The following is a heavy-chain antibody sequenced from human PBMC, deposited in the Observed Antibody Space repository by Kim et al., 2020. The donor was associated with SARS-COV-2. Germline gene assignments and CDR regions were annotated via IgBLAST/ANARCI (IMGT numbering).Heavy chain of an antibody. Sequence: SETLSLTCAVYGGSFSGYYWSWIRQPPGKGLEWIGEINHSGSTNYNPSLKSRVTISVDTSKNQFSLKLSSVTAADTAVYYCARGRAATYYDILIGPFDYWGQGTLVTVSS. CDR3: ARGRAATYYDILIGPFDY. CDR2: INHSGST. CDR1: GGSFSGYY. D-gene: IGHD3-9*01. J-gene: IGHJ4*02. V-gene: IGHV4-34*01.